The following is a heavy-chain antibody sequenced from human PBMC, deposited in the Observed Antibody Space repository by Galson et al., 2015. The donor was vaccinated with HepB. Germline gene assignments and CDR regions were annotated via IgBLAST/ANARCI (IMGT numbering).Heavy chain of an antibody. J-gene: IGHJ4*02. CDR1: GFTFRRHG. CDR2: IRYDGSEK. CDR3: AKDAIIVAIAPAGSDY. D-gene: IGHD6-13*01. Sequence: SLRLSCAASGFTFRRHGMNWFRQAPGKGPEWVASIRYDGSEKFYADSVKGRFTISRDNPNNRLYLQMNSLSAEDTALYYCAKDAIIVAIAPAGSDYWGQGTLVTVSS. V-gene: IGHV3-30*02.